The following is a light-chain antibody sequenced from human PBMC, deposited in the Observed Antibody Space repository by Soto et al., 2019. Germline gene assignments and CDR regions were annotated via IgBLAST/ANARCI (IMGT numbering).Light chain of an antibody. V-gene: IGLV2-8*01. CDR2: EVS. Sequence: QSVLTQPPSASGSPGQSVAISCTGTSSDVGGYNYVSWYQHHPGKAPKLMIYEVSRRPSGVSDRFSGSKSGNTASLTVSGLQAEDEADYYCSSYSGSSNWVFAGGTKLTVL. CDR3: SSYSGSSNWV. J-gene: IGLJ3*02. CDR1: SSDVGGYNY.